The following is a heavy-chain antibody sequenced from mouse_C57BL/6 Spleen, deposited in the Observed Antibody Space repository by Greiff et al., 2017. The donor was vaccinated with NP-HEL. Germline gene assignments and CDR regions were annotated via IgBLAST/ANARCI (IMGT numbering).Heavy chain of an antibody. CDR3: ARGSPNYYAMDY. V-gene: IGHV1-50*01. CDR2: IDPSDSHT. CDR1: GFTFTSSW. J-gene: IGHJ4*01. D-gene: IGHD1-1*02. Sequence: VQLQQPGAELVKPGASVKLSCTASGFTFTSSWMQWVNQRPGQGLEWIGEIDPSDSHTNSNQKFKGKATLTVDTSSSTAYMQLSSLTSEDSAVYYCARGSPNYYAMDYWGQGTSVTVSS.